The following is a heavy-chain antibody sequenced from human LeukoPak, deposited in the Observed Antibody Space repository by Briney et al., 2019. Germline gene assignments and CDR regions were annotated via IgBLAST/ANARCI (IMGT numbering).Heavy chain of an antibody. CDR2: IYYSGST. CDR1: GGSISSGGYS. CDR3: ARVGYDFWSGYYTGWFDP. D-gene: IGHD3-3*01. J-gene: IGHJ5*02. V-gene: IGHV4-30-4*01. Sequence: SETLSLTCAVSGGSISSGGYSGSWIRQPPGKGLEWIGYIYYSGSTYYNPSLKSRVTISVDTSKNQFSLKLRSVTAADTAVYYCARVGYDFWSGYYTGWFDPWGQGTLVTVSS.